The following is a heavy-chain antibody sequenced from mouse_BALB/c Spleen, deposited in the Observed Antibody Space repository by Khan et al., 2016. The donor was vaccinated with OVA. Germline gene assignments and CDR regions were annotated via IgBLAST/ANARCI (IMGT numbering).Heavy chain of an antibody. CDR1: GYTFTDFA. CDR2: ISTYYGDP. J-gene: IGHJ3*01. CDR3: TRGSGKFRFAY. V-gene: IGHV1S137*01. Sequence: QVQLKQSGAELVRPGVSVKISCKGSGYTFTDFAIHWVKQSHSKSLEWIGVISTYYGDPTYNQKFKDKATMTVDKSSSTAYMELGRLTSEDSASYYCTRGSGKFRFAYWGQGTLVTVSA. D-gene: IGHD1-3*01.